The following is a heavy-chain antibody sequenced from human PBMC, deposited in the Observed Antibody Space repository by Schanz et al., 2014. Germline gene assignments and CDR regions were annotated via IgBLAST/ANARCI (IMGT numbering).Heavy chain of an antibody. CDR3: VRDSPGDWENFGGPPPSHYDN. D-gene: IGHD3-10*01. CDR1: GFTFGNFF. V-gene: IGHV3-7*01. Sequence: EVQLVESGGGLVQPGGSLRLSCAASGFTFGNFFMSWVRQAPGKGLEWVANIKKDGSENYYADSVKGRFIISRDNAKSSQYLQMNILREEDTAIYYCVRDSPGDWENFGGPPPSHYDNGGQGTLVTVSS. J-gene: IGHJ4*02. CDR2: IKKDGSEN.